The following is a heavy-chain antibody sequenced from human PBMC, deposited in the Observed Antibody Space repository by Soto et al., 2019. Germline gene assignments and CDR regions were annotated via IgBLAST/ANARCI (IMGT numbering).Heavy chain of an antibody. Sequence: QVQLVQSGAEVKKPGSSVKVSCKASGGTFSSYTISWVRQAPGQGIEWMGRIIPILGIANYAQKFQGRVTITADKSTSTAYMELSSLRSEYTAVYYCATTRPGYSSGWYVSYWGQGTLVTVSS. CDR1: GGTFSSYT. J-gene: IGHJ4*02. CDR3: ATTRPGYSSGWYVSY. D-gene: IGHD6-19*01. CDR2: IIPILGIA. V-gene: IGHV1-69*02.